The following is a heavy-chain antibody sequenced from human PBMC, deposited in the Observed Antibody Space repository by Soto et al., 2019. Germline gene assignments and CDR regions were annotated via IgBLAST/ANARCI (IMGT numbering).Heavy chain of an antibody. CDR3: ARDRSSSWYSNWFDP. J-gene: IGHJ5*02. D-gene: IGHD6-13*01. CDR1: GFTFSSYW. Sequence: GGSLRLSCAASGFTFSSYWMHWVRQAPGKGLVWVSRIDSDGSSTSYADSVKGRFTISRDNAKNTLYLQMNSLRAEDTAVYYCARDRSSSWYSNWFDPWGQGTLVTVSS. CDR2: IDSDGSST. V-gene: IGHV3-74*01.